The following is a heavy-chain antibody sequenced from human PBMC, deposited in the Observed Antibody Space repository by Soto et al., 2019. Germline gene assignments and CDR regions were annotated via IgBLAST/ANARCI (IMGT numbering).Heavy chain of an antibody. V-gene: IGHV3-30-3*01. Sequence: PGGSLRLSCAASGFTFSSYAMHWVRQAPGKGLEWVAVISYDGSNKYYADSVKGRFTISRDNSKNTLYLQMNSLRSEDTAVYYCARSLYDILTGSVYNWFDPWGQGTLVTVSS. CDR2: ISYDGSNK. CDR3: ARSLYDILTGSVYNWFDP. J-gene: IGHJ5*02. D-gene: IGHD3-9*01. CDR1: GFTFSSYA.